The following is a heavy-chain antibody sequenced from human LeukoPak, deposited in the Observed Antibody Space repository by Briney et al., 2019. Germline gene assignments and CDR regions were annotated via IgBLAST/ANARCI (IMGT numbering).Heavy chain of an antibody. J-gene: IGHJ4*02. V-gene: IGHV3-30*02. CDR2: IRYDGSNK. Sequence: GGSLRLSCAASGFTFSSYGMHWVRQAPGKGLEWVAFIRYDGSNKYYADSVKGRFTISRDNSKNTLYLQMNSLRAEDTAVYYCAKDFSAYYDILTGPGDYWGQGTLVTVSS. CDR1: GFTFSSYG. CDR3: AKDFSAYYDILTGPGDY. D-gene: IGHD3-9*01.